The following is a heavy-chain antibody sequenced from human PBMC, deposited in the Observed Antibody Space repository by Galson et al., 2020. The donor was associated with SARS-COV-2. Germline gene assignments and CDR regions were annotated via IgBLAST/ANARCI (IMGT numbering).Heavy chain of an antibody. CDR2: ISYDGSNK. J-gene: IGHJ6*03. CDR3: ARGLVAYYYMDV. Sequence: SCAASGFTFSSYAMHWVRQAPGKGLEWVAVISYDGSNKYYADSVKGRFTISRDNSKNTLYLQMNSLRAEDTAVYYCARGLVAYYYMDVWGKGTTVTVSS. CDR1: GFTFSSYA. V-gene: IGHV3-30*01. D-gene: IGHD2-15*01.